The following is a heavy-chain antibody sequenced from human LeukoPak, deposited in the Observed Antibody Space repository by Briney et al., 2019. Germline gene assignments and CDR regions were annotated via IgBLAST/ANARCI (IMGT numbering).Heavy chain of an antibody. CDR1: GGSFGGYY. J-gene: IGHJ3*02. Sequence: SETLSLTCAVYGGSFGGYYWSWIRQPPGKGLEWIGEINHSGSTNYNPSLKSRVTISVDTSKNQFSLKLSSVTAADTAVYYCARGRGGCSSTSCPRAFDIWGQGTMVTVSS. D-gene: IGHD2-2*01. CDR2: INHSGST. V-gene: IGHV4-34*01. CDR3: ARGRGGCSSTSCPRAFDI.